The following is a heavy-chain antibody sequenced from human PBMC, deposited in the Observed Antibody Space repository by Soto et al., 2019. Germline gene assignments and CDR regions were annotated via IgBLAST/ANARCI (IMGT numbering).Heavy chain of an antibody. CDR1: GGIFHGYG. J-gene: IGHJ6*04. Sequence: GGSLRLSCAVPGGIFHGYGMHWVRQAPGKGLEWVSIIRCSGSSTYYADSVKGRFTISRDNSKNSLSLQMNSLRAEDTAVYFCARECVTIFGVVIPSLDVWGKGTTVTVSS. CDR2: IRCSGSST. CDR3: ARECVTIFGVVIPSLDV. V-gene: IGHV3-NL1*01. D-gene: IGHD3-3*01.